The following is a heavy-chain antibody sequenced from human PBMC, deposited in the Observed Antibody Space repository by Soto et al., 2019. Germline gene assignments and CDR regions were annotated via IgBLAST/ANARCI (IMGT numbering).Heavy chain of an antibody. CDR2: IYYSGST. Sequence: SETLSLTCTVSGGSISSYYWSWIRQPPGKGLEWIGYIYYSGSTNYNPSLKSRVTISVDTSKNQFSLKLSSVNAADTAVYYCARARNYDFWSGYFWFDPWGQGTLVTVS. D-gene: IGHD3-3*01. CDR1: GGSISSYY. J-gene: IGHJ5*02. CDR3: ARARNYDFWSGYFWFDP. V-gene: IGHV4-59*01.